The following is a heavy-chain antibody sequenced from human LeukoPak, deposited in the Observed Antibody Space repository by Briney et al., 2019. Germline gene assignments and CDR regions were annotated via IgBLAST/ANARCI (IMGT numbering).Heavy chain of an antibody. V-gene: IGHV4-61*02. D-gene: IGHD6-19*01. Sequence: PSETLSLTCTVSGGPISSGSYYWSWIRQPAGKGLEWIGRIYTSGSTNSNPSLKSRVTISVDTSKNQFSLKLSSVTAADTAVYYCAREGRLVRAFDYWGRGTLVTVSS. CDR2: IYTSGST. J-gene: IGHJ4*02. CDR1: GGPISSGSYY. CDR3: AREGRLVRAFDY.